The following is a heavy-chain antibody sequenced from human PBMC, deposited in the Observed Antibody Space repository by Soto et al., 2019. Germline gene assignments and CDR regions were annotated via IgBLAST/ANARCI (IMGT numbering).Heavy chain of an antibody. CDR3: ARDHTGGTMIKNAFDI. CDR1: GGTFSSYA. D-gene: IGHD3-16*01. V-gene: IGHV1-69*01. J-gene: IGHJ3*02. Sequence: QVQLVQSGAEVKKPGSSVKVSCKASGGTFSSYAISWVRQAPGQGLEWMGGIIPIFGTANYAQKFQGRVTITADESTSTAYMELSRLRSEDTAVYYCARDHTGGTMIKNAFDIWGQGTMVTVSS. CDR2: IIPIFGTA.